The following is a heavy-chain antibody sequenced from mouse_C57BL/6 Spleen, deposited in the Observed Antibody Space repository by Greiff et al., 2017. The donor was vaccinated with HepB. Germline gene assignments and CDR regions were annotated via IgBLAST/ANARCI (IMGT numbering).Heavy chain of an antibody. Sequence: EVQRVESVAELVRPGASVKLSCTASGFNIKNTYMHWVKQRPEQGLEWIGRIDPANGNTKYAPKFQGKATITADTSSNTAYLQLSSLTSEDTAIYYCASDAYGRHYYAMDYWGQGTSVTVSS. CDR1: GFNIKNTY. CDR2: IDPANGNT. V-gene: IGHV14-3*01. D-gene: IGHD1-1*01. J-gene: IGHJ4*01. CDR3: ASDAYGRHYYAMDY.